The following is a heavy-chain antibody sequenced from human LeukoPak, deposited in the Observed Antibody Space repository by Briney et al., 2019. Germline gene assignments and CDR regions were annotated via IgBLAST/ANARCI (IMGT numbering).Heavy chain of an antibody. CDR3: AKDTLRDGYNPAGDY. V-gene: IGHV3-30*02. CDR2: IRYDGSNK. Sequence: SGGSLRLSCAASGFTFSSYGMHWVRQAPGKGLEWVAFIRYDGSNKYYADPVKGRFTISRDNSKNTLYLQMNSLRAEDTAVYYCAKDTLRDGYNPAGDYWGQGTLVTVSS. D-gene: IGHD5-24*01. CDR1: GFTFSSYG. J-gene: IGHJ4*02.